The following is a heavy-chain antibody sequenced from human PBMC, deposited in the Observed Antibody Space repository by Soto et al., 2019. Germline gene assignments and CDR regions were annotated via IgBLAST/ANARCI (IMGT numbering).Heavy chain of an antibody. J-gene: IGHJ4*02. CDR1: GFTFSSYA. CDR3: AKDQRYCTNGVCSYFDY. Sequence: PGGSLRLSCAASGFTFSSYAMSWVRQAPGKGLEWVSAISGSGGSTYYADSVKGRFTISRDNSKNTLYLQMNSLRAEDTAVYYCAKDQRYCTNGVCSYFDYWGQGTLVTVSS. V-gene: IGHV3-23*01. D-gene: IGHD2-8*01. CDR2: ISGSGGST.